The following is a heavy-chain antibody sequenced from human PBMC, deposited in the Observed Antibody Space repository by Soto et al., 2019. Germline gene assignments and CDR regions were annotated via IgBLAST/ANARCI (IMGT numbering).Heavy chain of an antibody. V-gene: IGHV1-69*01. J-gene: IGHJ6*02. CDR3: ASTNAGFLEWLSTFIYYYYGMDV. Sequence: QVQLVQSGAEVKKPGSSVKVSCKASGGTFSSYAISWVRQAPGQGLEWMGGIIPIFGTANYAQKFQGRVMITADESTSTAYMELSSLRSEDTAVYYCASTNAGFLEWLSTFIYYYYGMDVWGQGNTVTVSS. CDR1: GGTFSSYA. CDR2: IIPIFGTA. D-gene: IGHD3-3*01.